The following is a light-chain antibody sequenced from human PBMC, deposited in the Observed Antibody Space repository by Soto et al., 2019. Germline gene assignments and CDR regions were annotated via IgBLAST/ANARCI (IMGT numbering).Light chain of an antibody. CDR3: QQSYTTPCT. CDR1: QSVSSSY. Sequence: EIVLTQSPGTLSLSPGERATLSCRASQSVSSSYLAWYQQKPGQAPRLLIYGASSRATGIPDRFSGSGTGTDFTLTISSLQPEDFASYYCQQSYTTPCTFGQGTNLEIK. CDR2: GAS. J-gene: IGKJ2*02. V-gene: IGKV3-20*01.